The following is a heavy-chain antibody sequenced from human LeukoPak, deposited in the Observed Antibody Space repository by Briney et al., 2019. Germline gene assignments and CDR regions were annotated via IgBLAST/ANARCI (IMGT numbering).Heavy chain of an antibody. Sequence: ASVKVSCKASGYTFTGHHMPWVRQAPGQGLEWMGRINPNSGDTNYAQKFQGRVTMTRDTSISTAYMELSRLRSDDTAVYYCARDYCSSTSCLFDYWGQGTLVTVSS. D-gene: IGHD2-2*01. J-gene: IGHJ4*02. CDR2: INPNSGDT. CDR3: ARDYCSSTSCLFDY. CDR1: GYTFTGHH. V-gene: IGHV1-2*06.